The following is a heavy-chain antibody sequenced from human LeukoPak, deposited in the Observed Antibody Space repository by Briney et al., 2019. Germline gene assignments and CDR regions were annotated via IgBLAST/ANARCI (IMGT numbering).Heavy chain of an antibody. CDR1: GFTFSSHG. V-gene: IGHV3-23*01. J-gene: IGHJ4*02. CDR2: ISPNGVIT. CDR3: AKLPDYDFWSGYYTGIFY. Sequence: TGGSLRLSCAASGFTFSSHGMNWVRQAPGKGLEWVSGISPNGVITYYADSVKGRFTISRDNSKNTLYLQMNSLRAEDTAVYYCAKLPDYDFWSGYYTGIFYWGQGTLVTVSS. D-gene: IGHD3-3*01.